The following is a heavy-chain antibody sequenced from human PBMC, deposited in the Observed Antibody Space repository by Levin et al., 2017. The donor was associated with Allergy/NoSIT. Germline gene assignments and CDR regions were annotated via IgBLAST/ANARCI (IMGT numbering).Heavy chain of an antibody. D-gene: IGHD2-8*01. V-gene: IGHV3-23*01. Sequence: GESLKISCAASGFTFNNYAMSWVRQAPGKGLEWVSAIINSGVGTYYADSVKGRFTISRDNSQNTLYLPMNSLRAADTAVYFCSKHAIRGSDEHYYFDYWGQGTLVTASS. CDR3: SKHAIRGSDEHYYFDY. CDR1: GFTFNNYA. J-gene: IGHJ4*02. CDR2: IINSGVGT.